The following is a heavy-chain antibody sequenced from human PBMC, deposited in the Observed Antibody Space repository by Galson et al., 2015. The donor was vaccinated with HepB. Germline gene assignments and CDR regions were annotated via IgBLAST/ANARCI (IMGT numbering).Heavy chain of an antibody. J-gene: IGHJ5*02. D-gene: IGHD2-21*01. CDR1: GGSISTYY. Sequence: SETLSLTCTVSGGSISTYYWSWIRQPPGKGLEWIGYFYYSGSTTYNPSLKSRVTISVDTSKNQFSLKLNSVTAADTAVYYCARHEIDWFDPWGQVTLVTVSS. V-gene: IGHV4-59*08. CDR2: FYYSGST. CDR3: ARHEIDWFDP.